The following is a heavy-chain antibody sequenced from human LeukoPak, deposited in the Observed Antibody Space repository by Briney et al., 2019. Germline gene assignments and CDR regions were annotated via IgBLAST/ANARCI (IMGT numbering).Heavy chain of an antibody. CDR3: AKEGSPGFGDLYFYYMDV. CDR2: ISSSGRNT. V-gene: IGHV3-23*01. J-gene: IGHJ6*03. CDR1: GFTFSSYA. D-gene: IGHD3-10*01. Sequence: GGSLRLSCAASGFTFSSYAMNWVRQAPGKGLEWVSGISSSGRNTYYADSVKGRFTISRDNSKNTLFLQMNSLRAEDTAIYFCAKEGSPGFGDLYFYYMDVWGKGTTVTVSS.